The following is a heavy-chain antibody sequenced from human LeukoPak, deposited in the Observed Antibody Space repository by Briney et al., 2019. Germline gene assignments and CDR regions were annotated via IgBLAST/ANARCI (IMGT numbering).Heavy chain of an antibody. CDR2: IWYDGSNK. V-gene: IGHV3-33*08. D-gene: IGHD6-13*01. CDR1: GFTFSSYA. Sequence: PGGSLRLSCAASGFTFSSYAMHWVRQAPGKGLEWVAVIWYDGSNKYYADSVKGRFTISRDNSKNTLYLQMNSLRAEDTAVYYCARAHSSSWYFDYWGQGTLVTVSS. CDR3: ARAHSSSWYFDY. J-gene: IGHJ4*02.